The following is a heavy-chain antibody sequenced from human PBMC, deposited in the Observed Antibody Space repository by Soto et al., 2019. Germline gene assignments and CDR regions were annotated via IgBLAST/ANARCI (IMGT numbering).Heavy chain of an antibody. CDR2: IIPIVGIA. V-gene: IGHV1-69*02. CDR3: ARVGYCSGGSCDHIVN. J-gene: IGHJ4*02. Sequence: QVQLVQSGAEVKKPGSSVKVSCKASGGTFSSYSISWVRQAPRQGLEWMGRIIPIVGIANYAQKFQGRVTIIADKSTSTAYMELSSLRSEDTAVYYCARVGYCSGGSCDHIVNWGQGTLVTVSS. D-gene: IGHD2-15*01. CDR1: GGTFSSYS.